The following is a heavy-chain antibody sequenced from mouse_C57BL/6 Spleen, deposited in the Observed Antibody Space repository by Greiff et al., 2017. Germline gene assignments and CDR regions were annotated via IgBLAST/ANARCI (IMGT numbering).Heavy chain of an antibody. CDR3: ARWYDYFYYAMDY. Sequence: VQLQQSGAELVKPGASVKLSCTASGFNTKDYYMYWVKQRTEQGLEWIGRIDPEDGETKYAPKFQGKATITADKSSNTAYLQLSSLTSEDTAVYYCARWYDYFYYAMDYWGQGTSVTVSS. D-gene: IGHD2-4*01. V-gene: IGHV14-2*01. CDR2: IDPEDGET. J-gene: IGHJ4*01. CDR1: GFNTKDYY.